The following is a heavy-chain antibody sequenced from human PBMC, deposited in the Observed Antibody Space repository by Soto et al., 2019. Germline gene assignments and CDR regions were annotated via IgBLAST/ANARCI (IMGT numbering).Heavy chain of an antibody. Sequence: ASVKVSCKASGYTFTGYYMHWVRQAPGQGLEWMGWINPNSGGTNYAQKFQGWVTMTRDTSISTAYMELSRLRSDDTAVYYCARGSYDFWSGYYSWWYYYGMDVWGQGTTVTVSS. V-gene: IGHV1-2*04. D-gene: IGHD3-3*01. J-gene: IGHJ6*02. CDR1: GYTFTGYY. CDR2: INPNSGGT. CDR3: ARGSYDFWSGYYSWWYYYGMDV.